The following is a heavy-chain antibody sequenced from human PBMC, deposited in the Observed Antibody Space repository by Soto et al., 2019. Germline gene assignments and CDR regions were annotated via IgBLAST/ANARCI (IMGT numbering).Heavy chain of an antibody. V-gene: IGHV4-31*03. CDR3: ARGEAAAGLDY. CDR1: GGSISSGGYY. Sequence: QVQLQESGPGLVKPSRTLSLTCTVSGGSISSGGYYWSWLRPHPGKGLEWIGYLYYSGRTYYNTSLKSRVTISVDTSKNEFSLKLRSVTAADTAVYYCARGEAAAGLDYWGQGTLVTVSS. D-gene: IGHD6-13*01. J-gene: IGHJ4*02. CDR2: LYYSGRT.